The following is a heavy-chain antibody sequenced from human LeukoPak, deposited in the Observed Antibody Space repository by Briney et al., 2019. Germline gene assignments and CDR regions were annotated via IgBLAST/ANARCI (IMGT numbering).Heavy chain of an antibody. CDR3: ARGALWAYYFDY. CDR1: GGTFSSYA. V-gene: IGHV1-2*04. Sequence: ASVKVSCKASGGTFSSYAISWVRQAPGQGLEWMGWINPNSGGTNYAQKFQGWVTMTRDTSISTAYMELSRLRSDDTAVYYCARGALWAYYFDYWGQGTLVTVSS. J-gene: IGHJ4*02. CDR2: INPNSGGT. D-gene: IGHD3-16*01.